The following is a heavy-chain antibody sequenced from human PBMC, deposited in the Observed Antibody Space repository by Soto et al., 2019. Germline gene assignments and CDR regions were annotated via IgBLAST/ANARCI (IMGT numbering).Heavy chain of an antibody. J-gene: IGHJ4*02. CDR2: IIPDGSNT. D-gene: IGHD3-22*01. V-gene: IGHV3-74*03. CDR1: GFTFSRYW. Sequence: GGSLRLSCSASGFTFSRYWLHWVRQVPGKGPVWVARIIPDGSNTKYADSVKGRFTISRDNAYNTLYLRMNGLMAEDTAIYYCLYYDMSTVPLDWGQGTQVTVSS. CDR3: LYYDMSTVPLD.